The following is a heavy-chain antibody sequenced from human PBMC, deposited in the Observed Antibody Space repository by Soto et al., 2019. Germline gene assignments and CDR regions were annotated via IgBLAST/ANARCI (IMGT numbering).Heavy chain of an antibody. CDR2: ISLYHHST. CDR1: GYPFTDYF. D-gene: IGHD2-21*02. V-gene: IGHV1-46*01. Sequence: QAQLVQSGAEGKKPGASVRVSCKTSGYPFTDYFIHWVRQAPGQGLEWMGIISLYHHSTSYAQKFQGRLTGTADTSTTTVYMDLSSLTSEDSAVYWCARELYSCGGDCPYYMDYWGQDTLVTVSS. CDR3: ARELYSCGGDCPYYMDY. J-gene: IGHJ4*02.